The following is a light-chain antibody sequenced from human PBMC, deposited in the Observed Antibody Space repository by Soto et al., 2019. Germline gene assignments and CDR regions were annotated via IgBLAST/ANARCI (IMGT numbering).Light chain of an antibody. CDR3: QQYNNWPQLT. CDR2: GAS. CDR1: QSVSSN. Sequence: EIVMTQSPATLSVSPGERATVSCRASQSVSSNLAWYQQKPGQAPRLLIYGASTRATGIPARFSGSGSGTEFTLTISSLQSEDFAVYYCQQYNNWPQLTFGGGTKVDIK. J-gene: IGKJ4*01. V-gene: IGKV3-15*01.